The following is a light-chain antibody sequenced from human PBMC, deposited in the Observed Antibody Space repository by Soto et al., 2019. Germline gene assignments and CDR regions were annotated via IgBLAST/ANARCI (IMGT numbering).Light chain of an antibody. J-gene: IGKJ1*01. Sequence: EIVLTQSPGTLSLSPGERATLSCRASQSVSSSQLAWYQQKPGQAPRLLIYDASSRATGIPDRFSGSGSGKDFTLTISRLKPGDCAVYYCQRYSGSTKTFGQGTKVEV. CDR1: QSVSSSQ. V-gene: IGKV3-20*01. CDR2: DAS. CDR3: QRYSGSTKT.